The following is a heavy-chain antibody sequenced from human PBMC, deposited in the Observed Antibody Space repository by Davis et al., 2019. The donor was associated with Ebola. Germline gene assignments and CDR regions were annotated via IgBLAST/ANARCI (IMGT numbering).Heavy chain of an antibody. CDR2: IIPIFGTA. D-gene: IGHD6-13*01. CDR1: GGTFSSYA. V-gene: IGHV1-69*13. J-gene: IGHJ6*02. CDR3: ASELGSSWPPGGYYYYYGMDV. Sequence: SVKVSCKASGGTFSSYAISWVRQAPGQGLEWMGGIIPIFGTANYAQKFQGRVTITADESTSTAYMELSSLRSEDTAVYYCASELGSSWPPGGYYYYYGMDVWGQGTTVTVSS.